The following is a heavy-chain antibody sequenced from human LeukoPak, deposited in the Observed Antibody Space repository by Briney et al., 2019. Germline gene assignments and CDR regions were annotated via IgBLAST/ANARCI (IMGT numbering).Heavy chain of an antibody. V-gene: IGHV1-18*01. J-gene: IGHJ4*02. CDR2: ITAYNGNT. CDR3: ATDDVTTGTKTALGY. CDR1: GYTFSSYV. Sequence: ASVKVSCKASGYTFSSYVITWVRQAPGQGLEWMGWITAYNGNTNYAQKLQGRVTMTADTSTSTAYMELRTLRSDDTAVYYCATDDVTTGTKTALGYWGQGTLVTVSS. D-gene: IGHD1-1*01.